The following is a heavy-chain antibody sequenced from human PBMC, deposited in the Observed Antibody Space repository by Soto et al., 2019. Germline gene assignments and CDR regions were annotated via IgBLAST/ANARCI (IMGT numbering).Heavy chain of an antibody. CDR2: ISAYNGNT. Sequence: ASVKVSCKASGYTFTSYGISWVRQAPGQGLEWMGWISAYNGNTNYAQKLQGRVTMTTDISTSTAYMELRSLRSDDTAVYYCARDELPEDIVVVPAAWGQGTMVTVSS. CDR3: ARDELPEDIVVVPAA. D-gene: IGHD2-2*01. CDR1: GYTFTSYG. V-gene: IGHV1-18*01. J-gene: IGHJ3*01.